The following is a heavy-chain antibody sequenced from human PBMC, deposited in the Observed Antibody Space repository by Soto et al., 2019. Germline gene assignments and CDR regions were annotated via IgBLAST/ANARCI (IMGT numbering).Heavy chain of an antibody. CDR1: GCTCSSYE. J-gene: IGHJ4*02. D-gene: IGHD1-26*01. V-gene: IGHV3-48*03. Sequence: ALRGTCTASGCTCSSYEYNWVRQAPGKGLEWVSYISTTGGTIHYADSVEGRFTISRDNAKNSLYLQMNSLRAEDTAVYYCARESDSGSSAPFDCWGQVTVVIVSS. CDR3: ARESDSGSSAPFDC. CDR2: ISTTGGTI.